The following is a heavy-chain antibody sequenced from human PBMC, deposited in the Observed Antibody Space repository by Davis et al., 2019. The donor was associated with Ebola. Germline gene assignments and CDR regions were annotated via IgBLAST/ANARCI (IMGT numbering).Heavy chain of an antibody. CDR1: GGPFTGYY. V-gene: IGHV4-34*01. CDR3: AFVGVNTKGDARDI. D-gene: IGHD1-26*01. CDR2: IDHSGTT. Sequence: SETLSLTCAVHGGPFTGYYWSWIRQPPGKGLEWIAEIDHSGTTNYNSSLKSRVTISVDTSKNQFSLQLISVTAADTAVYYCAFVGVNTKGDARDIWGQGTKVIVSS. J-gene: IGHJ3*02.